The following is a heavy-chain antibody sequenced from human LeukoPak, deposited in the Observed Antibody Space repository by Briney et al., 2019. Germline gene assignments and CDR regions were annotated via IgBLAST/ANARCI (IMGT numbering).Heavy chain of an antibody. J-gene: IGHJ4*02. CDR1: GFIFDDYG. V-gene: IGHV3-20*04. D-gene: IGHD1-26*01. CDR2: INWNGGST. Sequence: GGSLRLSCGASGFIFDDYGMSWVRQAPGKGREWVSGINWNGGSTGYADSVKGRFTISRDNAKNSLYLQMNSLRAEDTALYYCARAHYSGSLGYWGQGTLVTVSS. CDR3: ARAHYSGSLGY.